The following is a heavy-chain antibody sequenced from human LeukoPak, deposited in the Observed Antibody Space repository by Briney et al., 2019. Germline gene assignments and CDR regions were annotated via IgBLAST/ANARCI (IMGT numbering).Heavy chain of an antibody. V-gene: IGHV3-43*02. CDR2: ISKDGGAT. CDR3: AKDDDSSGYYHNY. CDR1: GIAVDQYP. J-gene: IGHJ4*02. Sequence: GGSLRLSCATSGIAVDQYPMNWVRQAPGKGLEWVSLISKDGGATYYADSVKGRFTISRDNSKNSLYLQMNSLRTEDTALYYCAKDDDSSGYYHNYWGQGTLVTVSS. D-gene: IGHD3-22*01.